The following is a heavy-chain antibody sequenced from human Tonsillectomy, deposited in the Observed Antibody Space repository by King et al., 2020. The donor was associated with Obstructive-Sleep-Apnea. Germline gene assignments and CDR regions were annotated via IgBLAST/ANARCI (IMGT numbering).Heavy chain of an antibody. Sequence: QLVQSGGGLVKPGGSLRLSCAASGFTFSSYSMNWVRQAPGKGLEWVSSISSSSSYIYYADSVKGRFTISRDNAKNSQYLQMNSLRAEDTAVYYCARDSSYTATFDYWGQGTLVTVSS. J-gene: IGHJ4*02. D-gene: IGHD5-18*01. CDR1: GFTFSSYS. CDR3: ARDSSYTATFDY. CDR2: ISSSSSYI. V-gene: IGHV3-21*01.